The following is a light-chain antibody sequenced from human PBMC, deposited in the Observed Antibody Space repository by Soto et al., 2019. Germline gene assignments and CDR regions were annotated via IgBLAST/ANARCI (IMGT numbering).Light chain of an antibody. CDR2: GVS. J-gene: IGKJ1*01. CDR3: QQYGETPWT. V-gene: IGKV3-20*01. Sequence: IVLTQAPGTLSLSPGEIATLSCRASQSVGSSYLAWYQRKTGQAPRLLIYGVSSRATGIPDRFSGSGSGTDFILTISRLEPEDFAVYYCQQYGETPWTLGQGTKVDIK. CDR1: QSVGSSY.